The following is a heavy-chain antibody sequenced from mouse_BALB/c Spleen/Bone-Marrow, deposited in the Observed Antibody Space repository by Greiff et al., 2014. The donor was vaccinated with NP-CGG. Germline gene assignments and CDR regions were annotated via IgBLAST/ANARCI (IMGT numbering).Heavy chain of an antibody. CDR1: GYTFTSYY. D-gene: IGHD1-1*02. Sequence: VQVVESGAELVKPGASVKLSCKASGYTFTSYYMYWVKQRPGQGLEWIGEINPSNGGTNFNEKFKSKATLTVDKSSSTAYMQLSSLTSEDSAVYYCTGENYGFAYWGQGTLVTVSA. CDR2: INPSNGGT. V-gene: IGHV1S81*02. CDR3: TGENYGFAY. J-gene: IGHJ3*01.